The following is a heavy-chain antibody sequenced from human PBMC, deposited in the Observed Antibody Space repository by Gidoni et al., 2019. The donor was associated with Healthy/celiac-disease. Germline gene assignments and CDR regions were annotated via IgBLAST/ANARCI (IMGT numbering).Heavy chain of an antibody. Sequence: QVQLVESGGGWVKPGGSLSLSGPALGFTLVDYYMSWIRQAPGKGLGWVSYISSSGSTIYYADSVKGRFTISRDNAKNSLYLQMNSLRAEDTAVYYCARDPAAGDYGLGGYWGQGTLVTVSS. V-gene: IGHV3-11*01. CDR1: GFTLVDYY. CDR3: ARDPAAGDYGLGGY. D-gene: IGHD4-17*01. CDR2: ISSSGSTI. J-gene: IGHJ4*02.